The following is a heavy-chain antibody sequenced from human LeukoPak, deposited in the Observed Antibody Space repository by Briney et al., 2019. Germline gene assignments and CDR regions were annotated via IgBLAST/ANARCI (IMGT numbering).Heavy chain of an antibody. CDR3: ARRSGIAVAGAFDY. CDR1: GFTFDDYA. CDR2: ISWSSDNI. D-gene: IGHD6-19*01. V-gene: IGHV3-9*01. Sequence: GGSLRLSCAASGFTFDDYAMHWVRQAPGKGLEWVSGISWSSDNIDYADSVKGRFTISRDNAKNSLYLQMNSLRAEDTAVYYCARRSGIAVAGAFDYWGQGTLVTVSS. J-gene: IGHJ4*02.